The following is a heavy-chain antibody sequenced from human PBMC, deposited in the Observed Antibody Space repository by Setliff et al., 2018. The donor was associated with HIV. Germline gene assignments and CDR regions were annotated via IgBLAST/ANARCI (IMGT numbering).Heavy chain of an antibody. CDR2: IYYSGST. J-gene: IGHJ4*02. CDR3: ARAGSYGWDY. Sequence: TSETLSLTCTVSGGSISSDYWSWIRQPPGKGLEWIGYIYYSGSTNYNPSLKSRVTISVATSKNQVSLKLSSVTAADTAVYYCARAGSYGWDYWGQGTLVTVS. D-gene: IGHD5-18*01. CDR1: GGSISSDY. V-gene: IGHV4-59*01.